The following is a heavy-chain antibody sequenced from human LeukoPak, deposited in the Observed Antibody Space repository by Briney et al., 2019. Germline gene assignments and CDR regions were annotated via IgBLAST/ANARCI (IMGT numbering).Heavy chain of an antibody. Sequence: GGSLRLSCAASGFTVSADYMSWVRQAPGKGLEWVSIIYSSGSIYYADSVKGRFTISRDNAKNSLYLQMNSLRAEDTAVYYCARDLGYCTNGVCYCLDYWGQGTLVTVSS. J-gene: IGHJ4*02. V-gene: IGHV3-53*01. CDR3: ARDLGYCTNGVCYCLDY. D-gene: IGHD2-8*01. CDR2: IYSSGSI. CDR1: GFTVSADY.